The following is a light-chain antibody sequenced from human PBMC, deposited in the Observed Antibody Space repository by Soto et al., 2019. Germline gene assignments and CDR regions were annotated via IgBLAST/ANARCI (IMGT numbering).Light chain of an antibody. CDR1: QSVSSSF. Sequence: EIVLTQSPGTLSLSPGERATLSCRASQSVSSSFLAWYQQKPGQAPRLLIYGSSSRVTGIPDRFSGSGSGTDFTLTISRLEPEDFAVYYCQQYGSSPRFGQGTKVEIK. J-gene: IGKJ1*01. V-gene: IGKV3-20*01. CDR2: GSS. CDR3: QQYGSSPR.